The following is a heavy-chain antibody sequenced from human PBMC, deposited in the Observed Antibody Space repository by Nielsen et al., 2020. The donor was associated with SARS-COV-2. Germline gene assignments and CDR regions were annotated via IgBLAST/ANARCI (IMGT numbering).Heavy chain of an antibody. D-gene: IGHD3-22*01. J-gene: IGHJ6*02. V-gene: IGHV1-8*01. CDR3: AAPWGYDSSGYPYYYYGMDV. CDR2: MNPNSGNT. Sequence: WVRQAPGQGLEWMGWMNPNSGNTGYAQKFQGRVTMTRNTSISTAYMELSSLRSEDTAVYYCAAPWGYDSSGYPYYYYGMDVWGQGTTVTASS.